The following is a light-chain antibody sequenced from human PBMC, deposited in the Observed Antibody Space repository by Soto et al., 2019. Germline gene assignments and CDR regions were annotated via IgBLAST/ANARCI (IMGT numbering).Light chain of an antibody. CDR3: QVRTNWSIA. CDR1: QSISSS. CDR2: DAS. J-gene: IGKJ5*01. V-gene: IGKV3-11*01. Sequence: EIVMTQSPATLSVSRGERATRCCRASQSISSSLAWYQQKPGQAPRLLIYDASNRATGIPARFSGTGSGTDFTLTINNLEPEDFAVYYCQVRTNWSIAFGRGTRLEIK.